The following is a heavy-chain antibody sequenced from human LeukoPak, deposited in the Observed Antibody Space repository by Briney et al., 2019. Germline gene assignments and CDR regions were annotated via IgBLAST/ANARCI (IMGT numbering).Heavy chain of an antibody. D-gene: IGHD4-23*01. V-gene: IGHV4-39*07. CDR1: SGSISTSNYY. Sequence: KPSETLSLTCTVSSGSISTSNYYWGWVRQPPGKALEWIGNIFYSGSTYYSPSLKSRVTISLDTSRNQFSLKLSSVTAADTAVYYCASTHDYGGNPQVDYWGQGTLVTVSS. CDR3: ASTHDYGGNPQVDY. J-gene: IGHJ4*02. CDR2: IFYSGST.